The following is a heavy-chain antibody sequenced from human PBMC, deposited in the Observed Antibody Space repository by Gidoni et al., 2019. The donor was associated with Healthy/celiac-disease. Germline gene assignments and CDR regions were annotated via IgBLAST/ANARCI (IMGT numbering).Heavy chain of an antibody. CDR2: ISAYNGNT. J-gene: IGHJ4*02. V-gene: IGHV1-18*01. CDR1: VYTFTSYG. CDR3: ARDGLPSYYYGSGTKDY. Sequence: QLVQSAAKVKQPVASLKFSCKSSVYTFTSYGISCVRQAPGQWLEWMGWISAYNGNTNDAQKLQGRVTMTTDTSTSTADMELRSLRSDDTAVYYCARDGLPSYYYGSGTKDYWGQGTLVTVSS. D-gene: IGHD3-10*01.